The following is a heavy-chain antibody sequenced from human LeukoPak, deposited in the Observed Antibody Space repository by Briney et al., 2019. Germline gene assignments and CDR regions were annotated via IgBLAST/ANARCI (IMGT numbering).Heavy chain of an antibody. V-gene: IGHV1-69*04. Sequence: GASVKVSCKASGYTFTSYAMHWVRQAPGQGLEWMGRIIPILGIANYAQKFQGRVTITADKSTSTAYMELSSLRSEDTAVYYCARDKQQLAPKALGYFQHWGQGTLVTVSS. CDR2: IIPILGIA. CDR3: ARDKQQLAPKALGYFQH. CDR1: GYTFTSYA. J-gene: IGHJ1*01. D-gene: IGHD6-13*01.